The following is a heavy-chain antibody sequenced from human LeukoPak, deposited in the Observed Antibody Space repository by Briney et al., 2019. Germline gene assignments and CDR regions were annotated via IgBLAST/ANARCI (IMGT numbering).Heavy chain of an antibody. CDR1: GGSISSSSYH. Sequence: PSETLSLTCTVSGGSISSSSYHWGWIRQPPGKGLEWIGSIYYSGSTYYNPSLKSRVTISVDTSKNPFSLKLSSVTAADTAVYYCARTPFSGYVYGMDVWGQGTTVTVSS. CDR2: IYYSGST. D-gene: IGHD5-12*01. V-gene: IGHV4-39*01. CDR3: ARTPFSGYVYGMDV. J-gene: IGHJ6*02.